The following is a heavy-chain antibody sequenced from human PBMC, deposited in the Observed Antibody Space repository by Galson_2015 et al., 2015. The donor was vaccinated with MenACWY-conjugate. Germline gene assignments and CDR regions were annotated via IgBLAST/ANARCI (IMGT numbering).Heavy chain of an antibody. CDR2: ISGSGGST. D-gene: IGHD3-10*01. CDR3: AKDRAIKGLYGMDV. Sequence: SLRLSCAASGFTFSSHAMRWVRQAPGKGLEWVSGISGSGGSTCYADSVKGRFTISRDNSKNTLYLQMNSLRAEDTAVYYCAKDRAIKGLYGMDVWGQGTTVTVSS. J-gene: IGHJ6*02. CDR1: GFTFSSHA. V-gene: IGHV3-23*01.